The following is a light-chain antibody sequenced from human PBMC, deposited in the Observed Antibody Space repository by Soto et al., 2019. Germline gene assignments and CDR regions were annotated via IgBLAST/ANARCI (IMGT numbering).Light chain of an antibody. Sequence: QSVLTQPASVSGSPGQSITISCTGTSGDIGSYNRVSWYQQHPGKAPKLIIYEVTDRPSGVSNRFSGSKSANTASLTISGLQADDGAEYYCSSYTNINTRACVFGTGTKVTVL. CDR2: EVT. CDR1: SGDIGSYNR. J-gene: IGLJ1*01. CDR3: SSYTNINTRACV. V-gene: IGLV2-14*01.